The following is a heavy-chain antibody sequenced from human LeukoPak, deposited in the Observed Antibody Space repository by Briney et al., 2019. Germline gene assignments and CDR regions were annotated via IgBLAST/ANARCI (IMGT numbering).Heavy chain of an antibody. CDR2: ISWNSGSI. J-gene: IGHJ6*02. V-gene: IGHV3-9*01. D-gene: IGHD2-15*01. Sequence: PGGSLRLSCAASGFTFDDYAMHWVRQAPGKGLEWVSGISWNSGSIGYADSVKGRFTISRDNAKNSLYLQMNSLRAEDTALYYCAKVGDCSGGSCYSDYYYYGMDVWGQGTTVTVSS. CDR3: AKVGDCSGGSCYSDYYYYGMDV. CDR1: GFTFDDYA.